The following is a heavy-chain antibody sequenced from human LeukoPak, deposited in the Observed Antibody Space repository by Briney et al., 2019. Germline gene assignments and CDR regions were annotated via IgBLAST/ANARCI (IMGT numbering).Heavy chain of an antibody. CDR3: ARDREYYYGSGRNYYGMDV. D-gene: IGHD3-10*01. J-gene: IGHJ6*02. V-gene: IGHV4-31*03. Sequence: SETLSLTCTVSGGSISSGGYYWSWIRQHPGKGLEWIGYIYYSGSTYYNPSLKSRVTISVDTSKNQFSLKLSSVTAADTAVHYCARDREYYYGSGRNYYGMDVWGQGTTVTVSS. CDR1: GGSISSGGYY. CDR2: IYYSGST.